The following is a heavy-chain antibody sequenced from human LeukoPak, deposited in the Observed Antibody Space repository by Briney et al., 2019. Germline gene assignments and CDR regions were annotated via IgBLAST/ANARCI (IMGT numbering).Heavy chain of an antibody. Sequence: GGSLRLSCVVFGFMFSAHSFHWVRQSPDKGLEWVALIGSDGSKKYYADSVQGRFTVSRENSKNTLFLQMNTLRADDTAVYFCARQMTSTRLFDSWGQGTLVTVSS. CDR1: GFMFSAHS. J-gene: IGHJ4*02. V-gene: IGHV3-30*04. CDR2: IGSDGSKK. CDR3: ARQMTSTRLFDS. D-gene: IGHD5/OR15-5a*01.